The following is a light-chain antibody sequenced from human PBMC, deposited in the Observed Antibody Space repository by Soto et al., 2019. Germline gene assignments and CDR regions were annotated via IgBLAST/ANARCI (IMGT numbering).Light chain of an antibody. V-gene: IGLV2-14*01. CDR3: SSYTSSSTVV. CDR1: SSDVGGYNY. J-gene: IGLJ2*01. Sequence: QSALTQPASVSGSPGQSIPISCTGTSSDVGGYNYVSWYQQHPGKAPKLMIYDVSNRPSGVSNCFSGSKSGNTASLTISGLQAEDEADYYCSSYTSSSTVVFGGGTQADRP. CDR2: DVS.